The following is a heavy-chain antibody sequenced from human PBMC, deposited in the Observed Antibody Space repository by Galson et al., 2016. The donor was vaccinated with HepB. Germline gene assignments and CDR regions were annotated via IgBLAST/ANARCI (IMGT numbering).Heavy chain of an antibody. CDR1: GFTFSSYN. CDR2: ISSSSRTI. V-gene: IGHV3-48*02. J-gene: IGHJ4*02. D-gene: IGHD3-9*01. CDR3: AREGGFAWFIDY. Sequence: SLRLSCAASGFTFSSYNMEWVRQAPGKGLEWVSYISSSSRTIYYADSVKGRFTISRDNAENSLYLQMNSLRDEDTAVYYCAREGGFAWFIDYWGQGTLVTVSS.